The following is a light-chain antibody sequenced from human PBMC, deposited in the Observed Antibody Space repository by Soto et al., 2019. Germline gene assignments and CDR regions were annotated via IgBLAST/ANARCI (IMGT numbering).Light chain of an antibody. V-gene: IGKV3-11*01. Sequence: EIGLTQSPATLSLSPGERATLSCRASQSVSSYLAWYQQKPGQAPRLLIYDASNRATGIPARFSGSGSGTDFTLTISSLEPEDFAVYYCQQRSNWPITFGQGTRL. CDR1: QSVSSY. CDR2: DAS. CDR3: QQRSNWPIT. J-gene: IGKJ5*01.